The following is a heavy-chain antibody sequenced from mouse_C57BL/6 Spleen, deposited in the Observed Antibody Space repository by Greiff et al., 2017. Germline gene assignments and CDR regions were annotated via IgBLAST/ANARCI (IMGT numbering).Heavy chain of an antibody. CDR2: IRNKANNHAT. D-gene: IGHD1-1*02. J-gene: IGHJ3*01. CDR3: TGLWSQGFAY. V-gene: IGHV6-6*01. Sequence: EVQGVESGGGLVQPGGSMKLSCAASGFTFSDAWMDWVRQSPEKGLEWVAEIRNKANNHATYYAESVKGRFTISRDDSKSSVYLQMNSLRAEDTGIYYCTGLWSQGFAYWGQGTLVTVSA. CDR1: GFTFSDAW.